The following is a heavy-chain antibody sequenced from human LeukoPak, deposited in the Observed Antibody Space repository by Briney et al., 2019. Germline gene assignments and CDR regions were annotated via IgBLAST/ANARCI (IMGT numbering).Heavy chain of an antibody. V-gene: IGHV3-23*01. CDR3: AAATDFDY. CDR2: ISASGAST. Sequence: GGSLRLSCAASGITFRSYAMSWVRQAPGKGLAWVSAISASGASTYYADSVKGRFTISRDNSKNTLYLQVNSLRDEDTAVYYCAAATDFDYWGQGTLVTVSS. CDR1: GITFRSYA. J-gene: IGHJ4*02.